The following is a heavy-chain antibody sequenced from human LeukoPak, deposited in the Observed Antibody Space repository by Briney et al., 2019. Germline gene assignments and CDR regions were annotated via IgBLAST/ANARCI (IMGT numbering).Heavy chain of an antibody. CDR2: ISGSGGST. V-gene: IGHV3-23*01. CDR1: GFTFSSYA. D-gene: IGHD6-19*01. J-gene: IGHJ4*02. Sequence: GGSLRLSCAASGFTFSSYAMGWVRQAPGKGLEWVSAISGSGGSTYYADSVKGRFTISRDNSKNTLYLQMNSLRAEDTAVYYCASQSGIAVAGTNFDYWGQGTLVTVSS. CDR3: ASQSGIAVAGTNFDY.